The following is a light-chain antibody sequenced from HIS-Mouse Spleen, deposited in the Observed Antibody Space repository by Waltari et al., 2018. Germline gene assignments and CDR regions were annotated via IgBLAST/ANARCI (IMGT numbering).Light chain of an antibody. CDR1: QSISSY. J-gene: IGKJ3*01. V-gene: IGKV1-39*01. CDR3: QQSYSTPFT. Sequence: DIQMTQSPSSLSASVGYRVTIPCRASQSISSYLNWYQQKPGKAPKLLIYAASSLQSWVPSRFSGSGSGTDFTLTISSLQPEDFATYYCQQSYSTPFTFGPGTKVDIK. CDR2: AAS.